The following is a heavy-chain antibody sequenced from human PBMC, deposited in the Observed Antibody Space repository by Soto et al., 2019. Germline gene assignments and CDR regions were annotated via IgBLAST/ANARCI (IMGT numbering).Heavy chain of an antibody. CDR2: ISGNSGSS. CDR1: GFTFSSYA. CDR3: TKRRSARPGFDAFDL. Sequence: GGSLRLSCAASGFTFSSYAMSWVRQAPGKGLEWVAGISGNSGSSGYADSVRGRFTVSRDNAKNSLFLQMSSLSPEDTALYYCTKRRSARPGFDAFDLWGQGTMVTVSS. V-gene: IGHV3-9*01. D-gene: IGHD3-10*01. J-gene: IGHJ3*01.